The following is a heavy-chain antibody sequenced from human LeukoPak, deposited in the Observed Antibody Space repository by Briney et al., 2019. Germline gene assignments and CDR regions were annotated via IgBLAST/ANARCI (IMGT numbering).Heavy chain of an antibody. CDR2: ISAYNGNT. V-gene: IGHV1-18*01. CDR3: ARSTAIRFLEWSPNDY. J-gene: IGHJ4*02. Sequence: ASVKVSCKASGYTFTSYGISWVRQAPGQGLEWMGWISAYNGNTNYAQKLQGRVTMTTDTSTSTAYMELRRLRSDDTAVYYCARSTAIRFLEWSPNDYWGQGTLVTVSS. D-gene: IGHD3-3*01. CDR1: GYTFTSYG.